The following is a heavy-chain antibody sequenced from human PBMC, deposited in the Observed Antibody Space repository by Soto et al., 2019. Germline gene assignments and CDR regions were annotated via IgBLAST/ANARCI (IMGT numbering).Heavy chain of an antibody. V-gene: IGHV3-30*03. CDR1: EFTFSSHL. CDR2: ISNDGDYK. J-gene: IGHJ4*02. Sequence: ASEFTFSSHLMHWVRQAPGKGLEWVAFISNDGDYKNYADSVKGRFTISRDNSKDTVYLEIHSLRPEDTALYHCARDEAFSAPYYLDYWGQGTLVIVS. CDR3: ARDEAFSAPYYLDY. D-gene: IGHD1-26*01.